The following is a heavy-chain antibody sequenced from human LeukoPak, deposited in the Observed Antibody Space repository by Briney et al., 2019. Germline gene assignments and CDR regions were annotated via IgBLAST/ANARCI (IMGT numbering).Heavy chain of an antibody. D-gene: IGHD3-9*01. J-gene: IGHJ6*02. Sequence: SETLSLTCSVSGGSVSSDSYFWNWVRQPPGKGLEWIGYIYSSGSTNYNPSLKSRVTISVDTSKNQFSLKLSSVTAADTAVYYCARERLPAYYDILTGWDYYYGMDVWGQGTTVTVSS. CDR2: IYSSGST. CDR1: GGSVSSDSYF. V-gene: IGHV4-61*01. CDR3: ARERLPAYYDILTGWDYYYGMDV.